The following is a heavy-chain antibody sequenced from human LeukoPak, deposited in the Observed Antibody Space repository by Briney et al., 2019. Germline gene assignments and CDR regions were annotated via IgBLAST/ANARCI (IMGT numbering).Heavy chain of an antibody. CDR2: IKQDGSEK. V-gene: IGHV3-7*01. CDR3: AREGYCGGDCYSYYLDY. CDR1: GFTFSSYW. D-gene: IGHD2-21*02. Sequence: GGSLRLSCAASGFTFSSYWMSWVRQAPGKGLEWVANIKQDGSEKYYVDSAKGRFTISRDNAKNSLYLQMNSLRAEDTAVYYCAREGYCGGDCYSYYLDYWGQGTLVTVSS. J-gene: IGHJ4*02.